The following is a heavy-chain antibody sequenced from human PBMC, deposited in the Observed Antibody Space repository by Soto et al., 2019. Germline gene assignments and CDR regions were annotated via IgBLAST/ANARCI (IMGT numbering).Heavy chain of an antibody. D-gene: IGHD1-26*01. V-gene: IGHV4-30-4*01. CDR3: AREAVGATNWFDP. CDR2: IYYSGST. Sequence: QVQLQESGPGLVKPSQTLSLTCTVSGGSISSGDYYWSWIRQPPGKGLEWIGYIYYSGSTYYNPSLKSRVTISVDTSKNQFALKLSSVTAADTAVYYCAREAVGATNWFDPWGQGTLVTVSS. J-gene: IGHJ5*02. CDR1: GGSISSGDYY.